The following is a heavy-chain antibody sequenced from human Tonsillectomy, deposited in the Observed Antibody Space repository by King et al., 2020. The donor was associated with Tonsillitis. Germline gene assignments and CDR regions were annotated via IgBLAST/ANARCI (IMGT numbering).Heavy chain of an antibody. D-gene: IGHD3-10*01. V-gene: IGHV5-10-1*01. Sequence: QLVQSGAGVKKPGESLRISCQGPGYNFASNWIDWVRQVPGKGLEWVATIDPSDSYPNYSPSFQGHVTVSADTSTSTAYLQWTSLKPSDTALYYCARRVIRGVIRFDLWGQGTQVTVSS. CDR2: IDPSDSYP. J-gene: IGHJ4*02. CDR3: ARRVIRGVIRFDL. CDR1: GYNFASNW.